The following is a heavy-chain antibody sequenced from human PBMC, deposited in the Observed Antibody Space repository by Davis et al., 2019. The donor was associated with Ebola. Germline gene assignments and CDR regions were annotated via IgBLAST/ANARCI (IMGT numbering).Heavy chain of an antibody. V-gene: IGHV3-23*01. CDR2: ISTGGGVT. CDR1: GFTFSSYA. Sequence: GGSLRLSCAASGFTFSSYAMSWVRQAPGKGLEWVSGISTGGGVTIYADSVKGRFTISRDNSKNTLYLQMNSLRAEDTAVYYCARDLGDGYNFGYWGQGTLVTVSS. CDR3: ARDLGDGYNFGY. D-gene: IGHD5-24*01. J-gene: IGHJ4*02.